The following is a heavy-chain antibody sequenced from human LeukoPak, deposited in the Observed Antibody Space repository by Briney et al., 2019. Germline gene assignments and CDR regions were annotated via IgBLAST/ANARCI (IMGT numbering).Heavy chain of an antibody. D-gene: IGHD1-26*01. V-gene: IGHV4-59*08. Sequence: SETLSLTCTVSGGSISSYYWSWIRQPPGKGLEWIGYIYYSGSTNYNPSFKSRVTISVDTSKNQFSLKLSSVTAADTAVYYCARHVGFRDWFDPWGQGTLVTVSS. CDR3: ARHVGFRDWFDP. J-gene: IGHJ5*02. CDR1: GGSISSYY. CDR2: IYYSGST.